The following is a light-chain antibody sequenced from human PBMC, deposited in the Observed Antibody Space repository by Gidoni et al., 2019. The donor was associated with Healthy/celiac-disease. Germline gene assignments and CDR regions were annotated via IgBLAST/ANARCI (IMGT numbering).Light chain of an antibody. CDR1: QSVSSSY. V-gene: IGKV3-20*01. Sequence: EIVLTQSPGTLSLSPGERATLSCRASQSVSSSYLAWYQQKPGQAPRLLIYGASSRATGIPDRFSGSGSGTDFTLNISRLEPEDFAVYYCQQYGSSPRTFGQXTKVEIK. CDR2: GAS. J-gene: IGKJ1*01. CDR3: QQYGSSPRT.